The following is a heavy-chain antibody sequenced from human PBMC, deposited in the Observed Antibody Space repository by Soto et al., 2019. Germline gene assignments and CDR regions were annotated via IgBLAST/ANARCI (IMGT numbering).Heavy chain of an antibody. D-gene: IGHD6-19*01. V-gene: IGHV6-1*01. CDR3: ASTHITMAGTSFNY. CDR1: GDSVSGNSAT. CDR2: TYYRSKWYP. Sequence: KQSQTLSLTCAISGDSVSGNSATWNWIRQSPSRGLEWLGRTYYRSKWYPEYAVSVKGRITINPDTSKNQFSLHLNSVTPEDTAVYFCASTHITMAGTSFNYWGPGTLVTVSS. J-gene: IGHJ4*02.